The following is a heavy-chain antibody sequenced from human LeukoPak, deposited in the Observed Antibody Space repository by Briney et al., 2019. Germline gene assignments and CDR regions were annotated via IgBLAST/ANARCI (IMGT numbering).Heavy chain of an antibody. Sequence: PGGSLRLSCAASGFGFSNFWMSWVRQAPGKGPEWVANIKEDGSLKNYVDSVEGRFTVSRDNAKNRVYLQMNSLRLEDTAVYYCVRDWAPASMQAAPFDCWGQGTLVTVSS. J-gene: IGHJ4*02. D-gene: IGHD2/OR15-2a*01. CDR1: GFGFSNFW. CDR2: IKEDGSLK. CDR3: VRDWAPASMQAAPFDC. V-gene: IGHV3-7*01.